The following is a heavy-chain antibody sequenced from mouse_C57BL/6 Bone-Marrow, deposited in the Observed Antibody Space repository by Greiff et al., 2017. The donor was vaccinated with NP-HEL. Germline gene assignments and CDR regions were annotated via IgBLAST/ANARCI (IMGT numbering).Heavy chain of an antibody. CDR2: ILPSIGRT. V-gene: IGHV15-2*01. Sequence: QVQLQQSGSELRSPGSSVKLSCKDFDSEVFPIAYMSWVRQKPGHGFEWIGGILPSIGRTIYGEKFEDKATLDADTLSNTAYLELNSLTSEDSAIYYCAREYLRCTVVDSGGCSSYVDWYFDVWGTGTTVTVSS. CDR3: AREYLRCTVVDSGGCSSYVDWYFDV. J-gene: IGHJ1*03. CDR1: DSEVFPIAY. D-gene: IGHD1-1*01.